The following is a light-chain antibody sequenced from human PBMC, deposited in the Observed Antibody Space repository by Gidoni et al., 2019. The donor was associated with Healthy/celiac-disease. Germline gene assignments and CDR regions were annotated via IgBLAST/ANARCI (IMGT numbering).Light chain of an antibody. CDR3: QSADSSGTVV. V-gene: IGLV3-25*03. CDR1: ALPKQY. J-gene: IGLJ2*01. CDR2: KDS. Sequence: YELTQPPSVSVSPGQTARITCSGDALPKQYAYWYQQKPGQAPVLVIYKDSERPSGIPERFSGSSSGTTVTLTISGVQAEDEADYYCQSADSSGTVVFGGGTKLTVL.